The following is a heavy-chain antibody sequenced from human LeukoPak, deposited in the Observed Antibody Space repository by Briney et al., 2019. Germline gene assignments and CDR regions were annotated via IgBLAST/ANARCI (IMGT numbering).Heavy chain of an antibody. V-gene: IGHV3-23*01. D-gene: IGHD3-9*01. CDR3: APPPPDILTGPPCP. Sequence: GGSLRLSCAASGFTFSSYAMSWVRQAPGKGLEWVSAISGSGGSTYYADSVKGRFTISRDNSKNTLYLQMNSLRAEDTAVYYCAPPPPDILTGPPCPWGQGTLVTVSS. CDR2: ISGSGGST. J-gene: IGHJ5*02. CDR1: GFTFSSYA.